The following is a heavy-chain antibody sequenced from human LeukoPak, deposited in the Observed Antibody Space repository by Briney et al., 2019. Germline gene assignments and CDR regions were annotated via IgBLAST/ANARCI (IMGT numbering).Heavy chain of an antibody. CDR3: AGSRITIFGVVKYYFDY. Sequence: GGSLGLSCAASGFTFSSYSMNWVRQAPGKGLEWVSYISSSSSTIYYADSVKGRFTISRDNAKNSLYLQMNSPRAEDTAVYYCAGSRITIFGVVKYYFDYWGQGTLVTVSS. CDR2: ISSSSSTI. D-gene: IGHD3-3*01. CDR1: GFTFSSYS. J-gene: IGHJ4*02. V-gene: IGHV3-48*01.